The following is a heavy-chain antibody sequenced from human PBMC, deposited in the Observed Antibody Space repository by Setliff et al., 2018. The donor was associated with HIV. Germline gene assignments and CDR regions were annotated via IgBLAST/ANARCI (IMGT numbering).Heavy chain of an antibody. J-gene: IGHJ4*02. CDR3: ARVSTDYVWGSFLSSGPYYFDF. V-gene: IGHV4-61*09. D-gene: IGHD3-16*01. CDR2: IYITGDT. CDR1: GGSINRGTYY. Sequence: SETLSLTCSVSGGSINRGTYYWTWIRQSAGKGLEWIGHIYITGDTDYNPPLKSRVTISVGTSKNQFSLTLTSVTAADTAAYFCARVSTDYVWGSFLSSGPYYFDFWGQGALVTVSS.